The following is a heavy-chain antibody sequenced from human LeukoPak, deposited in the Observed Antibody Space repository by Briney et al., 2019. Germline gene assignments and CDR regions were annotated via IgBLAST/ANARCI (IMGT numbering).Heavy chain of an antibody. CDR1: GGSISSSSHY. CDR3: ARDLSLGGAFDI. D-gene: IGHD1-26*01. J-gene: IGHJ3*02. V-gene: IGHV4-39*02. Sequence: SETLSLTCTVSGGSISSSSHYWGWIRQPPGKGLEWIGTIYYTGSTYYNPSLESRVTMSVDMSTNQFSLRLSSVAASDTAVYYCARDLSLGGAFDIWGQGTMVTVSS. CDR2: IYYTGST.